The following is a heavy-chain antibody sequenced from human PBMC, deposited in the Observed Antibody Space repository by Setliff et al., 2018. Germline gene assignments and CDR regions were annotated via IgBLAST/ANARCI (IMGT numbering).Heavy chain of an antibody. CDR3: ARMTGFQYIDV. CDR2: IYTSWST. D-gene: IGHD3-3*01. J-gene: IGHJ6*03. V-gene: IGHV4-61*09. Sequence: SETLSLTCTVSGDSISSRPFYWGWFRQPAGKELEGIGQIYTSWSTIYNPSLKSRVTILLDTSKNQFSLTLTSVTAADTAVYYCARMTGFQYIDVWGKGTTVTVSS. CDR1: GDSISSRPFY.